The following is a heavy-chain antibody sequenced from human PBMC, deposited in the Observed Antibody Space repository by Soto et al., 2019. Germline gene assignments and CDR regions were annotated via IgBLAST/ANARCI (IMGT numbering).Heavy chain of an antibody. D-gene: IGHD3-9*01. CDR3: GRDLIYDTLTGLYYYFGMDV. Sequence: QAQLVQSGPEVKKPGASVKVSCKASGYTFTNYYIHWVRQAPGQGLEWMGWINPNGGGTNYAQKFQGRVTMTRDTSINTAYMELSRLTSDDTAVFYCGRDLIYDTLTGLYYYFGMDVWGQGTTVTVCS. V-gene: IGHV1-2*02. CDR2: INPNGGGT. J-gene: IGHJ6*02. CDR1: GYTFTNYY.